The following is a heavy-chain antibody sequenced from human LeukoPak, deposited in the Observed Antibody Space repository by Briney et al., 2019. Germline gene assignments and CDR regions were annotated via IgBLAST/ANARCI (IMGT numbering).Heavy chain of an antibody. CDR2: ISTSSSYI. CDR3: ARGDGDY. J-gene: IGHJ4*02. D-gene: IGHD2-21*02. V-gene: IGHV3-21*01. CDR1: GFTFNGYS. Sequence: GGSLRLSCTASGFTFNGYSMNWVRQAPGKGLEWVSSISTSSSYIYYADSVKGRFTISRNNPKNSLYLQMNSLRAEDTAVYYCARGDGDYWGQGTLVTVSS.